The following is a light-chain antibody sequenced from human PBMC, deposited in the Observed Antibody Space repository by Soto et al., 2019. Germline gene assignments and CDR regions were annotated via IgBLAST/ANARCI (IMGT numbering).Light chain of an antibody. V-gene: IGLV1-44*01. J-gene: IGLJ2*01. Sequence: QSVLSQAPSASGTPGQTVTISCSGSSSNTGSNRVDWYQQLPGTAPKLVIYRDNQRPSGVPDRFSGSKSGTSASLAISGLRSEDEADYYCASWDGSLNRPLFGGGTKLTVL. CDR1: SSNTGSNR. CDR3: ASWDGSLNRPL. CDR2: RDN.